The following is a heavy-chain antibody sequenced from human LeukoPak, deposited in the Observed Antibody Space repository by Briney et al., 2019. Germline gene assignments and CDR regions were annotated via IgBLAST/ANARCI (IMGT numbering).Heavy chain of an antibody. CDR3: ARVGTYHNAFDI. J-gene: IGHJ3*02. CDR1: GFTFSDFA. CDR2: ISSSSSYI. Sequence: PGGSLRLSCAASGFTFSDFALHWVRQAPGKGLEWVSSISSSSSYIYYADSVKGRFTISRENAKNSLYLQMNSLRAGDTAVYYCARVGTYHNAFDIWGQGTMVTVSS. D-gene: IGHD1/OR15-1a*01. V-gene: IGHV3-21*01.